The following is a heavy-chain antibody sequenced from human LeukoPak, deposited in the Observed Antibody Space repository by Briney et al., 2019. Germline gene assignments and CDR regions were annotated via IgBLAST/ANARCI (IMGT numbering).Heavy chain of an antibody. J-gene: IGHJ6*03. Sequence: PSETLSLTCSVSGDSTIYNYWSWIRQPAGKGLEWIGRIFSDGKIIYSPSLESRVTMSVDNAKNQFSLRLSSVTAADTAVYYCARGPGVFGRIWYMDVWGQGTTVSVSS. CDR1: GDSTIYNY. V-gene: IGHV4-4*07. CDR3: ARGPGVFGRIWYMDV. D-gene: IGHD3-3*01. CDR2: IFSDGKI.